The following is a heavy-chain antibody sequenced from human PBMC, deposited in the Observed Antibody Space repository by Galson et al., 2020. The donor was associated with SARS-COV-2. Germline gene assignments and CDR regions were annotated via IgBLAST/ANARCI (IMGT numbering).Heavy chain of an antibody. CDR2: ISSSGSTI. CDR3: ARDYDSSGYYPFYFDY. V-gene: IGHV3-11*01. D-gene: IGHD3-22*01. CDR1: GFTFSDYY. Sequence: GESLKISCAASGFTFSDYYMSWIRQAPGKGLEWVSYISSSGSTIYYADSVKGRFTISRDNAKNSLYLQMNSLRAEDTAVYYCARDYDSSGYYPFYFDYWGQGTLVTVSS. J-gene: IGHJ4*02.